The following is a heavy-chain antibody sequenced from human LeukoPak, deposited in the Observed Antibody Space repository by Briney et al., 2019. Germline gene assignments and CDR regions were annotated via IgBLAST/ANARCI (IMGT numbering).Heavy chain of an antibody. V-gene: IGHV4-39*01. D-gene: IGHD3-22*01. J-gene: IGHJ6*02. Sequence: PSETLSLTCTVSGGSISSSSYYWGWIRQPPGKGLEWIGSICYSGSTYYNPSLKSRVTISVDTSKNQFSLKLSSVTAADTAVYYCASPYYYDSSGYPADYYYYGMDVWGQGTTVTVSS. CDR2: ICYSGST. CDR1: GGSISSSSYY. CDR3: ASPYYYDSSGYPADYYYYGMDV.